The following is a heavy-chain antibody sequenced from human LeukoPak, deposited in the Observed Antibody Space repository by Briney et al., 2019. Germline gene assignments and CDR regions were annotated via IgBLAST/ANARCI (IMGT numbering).Heavy chain of an antibody. CDR2: ISAYNGNT. D-gene: IGHD3-22*01. V-gene: IGHV1-18*01. CDR1: GYTFTSYG. J-gene: IGHJ4*02. CDR3: ARGGSGYYYDSSGYSY. Sequence: GASVKVSCKASGYTFTSYGISWVRQAPRQGLEWMGWISAYNGNTNYAQKLQGRVTMTTDTSTSTAYMELSSLRSEDTAVYYCARGGSGYYYDSSGYSYWGQGTLVTVSS.